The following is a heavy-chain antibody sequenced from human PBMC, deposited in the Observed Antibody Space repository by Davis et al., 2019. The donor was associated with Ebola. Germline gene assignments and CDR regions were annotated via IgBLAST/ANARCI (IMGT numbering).Heavy chain of an antibody. Sequence: GESLKISCTASGFNFSSYWMSWVRQAPGKGLEWVANIKEDGTEKKYLDSLKGRFTISRDNAKNTLYLQMNSLRAEDTAVYYCTRHADSGYDEDWGQGTLVTVSS. CDR3: TRHADSGYDED. J-gene: IGHJ4*02. V-gene: IGHV3-7*03. D-gene: IGHD5-12*01. CDR2: IKEDGTEK. CDR1: GFNFSSYW.